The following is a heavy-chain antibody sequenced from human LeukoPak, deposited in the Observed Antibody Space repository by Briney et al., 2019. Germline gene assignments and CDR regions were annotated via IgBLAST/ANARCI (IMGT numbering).Heavy chain of an antibody. CDR3: ARDGDMVRGVLDAFDI. CDR2: IYTSGST. Sequence: SETLSLTCTVSGGSISSYYWSWIRQPAGKGLEWIVSIYTSGSTNYNPSLKSRVTMSVDTSKNQFSLKLSSVTAADTAVYYCARDGDMVRGVLDAFDIWGQGTMVTVSS. D-gene: IGHD3-10*01. CDR1: GGSISSYY. J-gene: IGHJ3*02. V-gene: IGHV4-4*07.